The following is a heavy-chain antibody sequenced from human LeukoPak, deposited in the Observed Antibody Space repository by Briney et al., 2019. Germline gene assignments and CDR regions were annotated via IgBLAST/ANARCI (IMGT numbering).Heavy chain of an antibody. D-gene: IGHD3-10*01. Sequence: GGSLRLSCAASGFTFDDYAMHWVRQAPGKGLEWVSGISWNSGSIGYADSVKGRFTISRDNAKNSLYLQMNSLRAEDTALYYCAKDIKPHYYGSGGSLDYWGQRTLVTVSS. V-gene: IGHV3-9*01. CDR1: GFTFDDYA. CDR3: AKDIKPHYYGSGGSLDY. CDR2: ISWNSGSI. J-gene: IGHJ4*02.